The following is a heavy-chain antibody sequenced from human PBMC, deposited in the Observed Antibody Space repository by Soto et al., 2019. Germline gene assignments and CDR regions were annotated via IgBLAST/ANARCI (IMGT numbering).Heavy chain of an antibody. CDR1: VFTFSSYA. V-gene: IGHV3-23*01. J-gene: IGHJ6*01. CDR3: AKLMELVEGHDFWSGYYLHYGMDV. CDR2: ISGSGGST. D-gene: IGHD3-3*01. Sequence: PWGSLLIACATSVFTFSSYAMSWVGQAPGNGLDSLSPISGSGGSTYYADSVNGRFTISRDNSKNTLYLQMNSLRAEDTAVYYCAKLMELVEGHDFWSGYYLHYGMDVWGQGTTVTVSS.